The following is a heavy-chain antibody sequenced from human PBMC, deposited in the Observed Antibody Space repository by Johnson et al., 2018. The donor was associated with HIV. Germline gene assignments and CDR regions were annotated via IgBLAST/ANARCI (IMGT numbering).Heavy chain of an antibody. Sequence: VQLVESGGGLLHPGRSLRLSCAASGLTVSTNYMSWVRQAPGRGLEWVSIIYSGGSTYYAESVKGRFIISRDNSKNTLYLQMNSLRAEDTALYYCARQGGWAFDIWGQGTMVTVSS. D-gene: IGHD3-16*01. V-gene: IGHV3-66*04. CDR3: ARQGGWAFDI. CDR1: GLTVSTNY. CDR2: IYSGGST. J-gene: IGHJ3*02.